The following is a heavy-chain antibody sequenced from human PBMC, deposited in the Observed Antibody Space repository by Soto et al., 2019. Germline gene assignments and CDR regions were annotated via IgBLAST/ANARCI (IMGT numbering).Heavy chain of an antibody. Sequence: GGSLRLSCAASGFTFSSYDMHWVRQATGKGLEWVSAIGTAGDTYYPGSVKGRFTISRENAKNSLYLQMNSLRAEDTAVYYCAREGALGDFDYWGQGTLVTVSS. CDR3: AREGALGDFDY. CDR2: IGTAGDT. V-gene: IGHV3-13*01. D-gene: IGHD1-26*01. J-gene: IGHJ4*02. CDR1: GFTFSSYD.